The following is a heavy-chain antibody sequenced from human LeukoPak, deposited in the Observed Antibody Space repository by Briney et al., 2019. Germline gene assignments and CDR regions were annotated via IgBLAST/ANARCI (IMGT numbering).Heavy chain of an antibody. CDR1: GFTFSSYG. J-gene: IGHJ4*02. CDR2: IYSGGSK. D-gene: IGHD4/OR15-4a*01. Sequence: GGSLRLSCAASGFTFSSYGMSWVRQAPGKGLEWVSFIYSGGSKHSSDSVKGRFTISRDTSKTTLYLQMNSLRAEDTAVYYCARRAGAYSHPYDYWGQGTLVTVSS. CDR3: ARRAGAYSHPYDY. V-gene: IGHV3-53*01.